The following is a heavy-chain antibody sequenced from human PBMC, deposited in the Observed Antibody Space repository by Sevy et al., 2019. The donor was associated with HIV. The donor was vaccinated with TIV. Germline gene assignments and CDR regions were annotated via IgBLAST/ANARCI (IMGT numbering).Heavy chain of an antibody. Sequence: SETLSLTCAVYGESFSGYYWSWIRQPPGKGLEWIGEINHSGSTNYTPPLKSRVTVSVDMSKNQFSLKLSPVTAADTAVYYCARGGGGTILGQWLQSLYYFDYWGQGTLVTVSS. J-gene: IGHJ4*02. V-gene: IGHV4-34*01. D-gene: IGHD2-15*01. CDR2: INHSGST. CDR1: GESFSGYY. CDR3: ARGGGGTILGQWLQSLYYFDY.